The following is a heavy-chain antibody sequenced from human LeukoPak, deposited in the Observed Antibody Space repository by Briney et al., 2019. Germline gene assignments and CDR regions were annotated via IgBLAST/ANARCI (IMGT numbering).Heavy chain of an antibody. CDR3: ARELGSSSAMDY. CDR1: GFTFTNYW. CDR2: IKQDRSEK. J-gene: IGHJ4*02. V-gene: IGHV3-7*01. D-gene: IGHD6-13*01. Sequence: GGSLRLSCAASGFTFTNYWMSWVRQAPGKGLELVANIKQDRSEKYYVDSVKGRFTISRDNAKNSLYLQMNSLRAEDTAVYYCARELGSSSAMDYWGQGTLVTVSS.